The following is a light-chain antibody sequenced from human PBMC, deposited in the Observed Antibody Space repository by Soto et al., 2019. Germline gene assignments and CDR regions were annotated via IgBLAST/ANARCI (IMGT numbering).Light chain of an antibody. J-gene: IGKJ1*01. Sequence: EIVLTQSPATLSLSPGESATLSCRSSQNIRNDLAWYQQKPGQAPRLLIYETSSRTTGTPDRFSGGGSGTDFTLTISRLEPEDFAVYYCQQYGSSPRTFGQGTKVDIK. CDR3: QQYGSSPRT. CDR1: QNIRND. CDR2: ETS. V-gene: IGKV3-20*01.